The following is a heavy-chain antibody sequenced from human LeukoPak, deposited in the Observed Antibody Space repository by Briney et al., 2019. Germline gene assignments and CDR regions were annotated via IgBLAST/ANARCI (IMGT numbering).Heavy chain of an antibody. J-gene: IGHJ4*02. D-gene: IGHD6-13*01. CDR3: ARDSAGTFDY. CDR2: IYTSGST. CDR1: GGSISSYY. V-gene: IGHV4-4*09. Sequence: SETLSLTCTVSGGSISSYYWSWIRQPPGKGLEWIGYIYTSGSTNYNPSLKSRVTISVDTSKNQFSLKLSSVTAADTAVYYCARDSAGTFDYWGQGTLVTVSS.